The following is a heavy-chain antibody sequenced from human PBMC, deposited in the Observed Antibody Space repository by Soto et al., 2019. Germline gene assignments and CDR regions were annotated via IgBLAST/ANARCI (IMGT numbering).Heavy chain of an antibody. CDR1: GDSISSGNYH. CDR2: IYYTGST. J-gene: IGHJ4*02. V-gene: IGHV4-30-4*01. Sequence: QVQLQESGPGLLKPSQTLSLTCTVSGDSISSGNYHWSWIRQPPGKGLEWIGYIYYTGSTYYNPSLKSRVTLSVDTSKNQFSLKLSSVTAADTAVYYCARGGYAGPFDNWCQGTLVTVSS. D-gene: IGHD2-15*01. CDR3: ARGGYAGPFDN.